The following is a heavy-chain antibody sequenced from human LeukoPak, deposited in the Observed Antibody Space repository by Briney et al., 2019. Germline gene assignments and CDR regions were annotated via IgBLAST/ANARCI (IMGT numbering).Heavy chain of an antibody. CDR3: ARNYYDSSGYYY. V-gene: IGHV3-30-3*01. CDR2: ISYDGSKK. Sequence: GGSLRLSCAVSGFTFSSYAMHWVRQAPGKGLEWVASISYDGSKKYYADSLKGRFTISRDNSKKTLYLQMNSLRAEDTAVYYCARNYYDSSGYYYWGQGTLVTVSS. J-gene: IGHJ4*02. CDR1: GFTFSSYA. D-gene: IGHD3-22*01.